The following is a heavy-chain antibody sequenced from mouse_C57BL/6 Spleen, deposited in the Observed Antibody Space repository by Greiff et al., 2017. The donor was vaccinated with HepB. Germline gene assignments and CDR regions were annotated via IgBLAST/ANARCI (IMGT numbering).Heavy chain of an antibody. V-gene: IGHV1-55*01. CDR1: GYTFTSYW. CDR2: IYPGSGST. D-gene: IGHD2-1*01. J-gene: IGHJ4*01. CDR3: ANYGNYIYYAMDY. Sequence: VQLQQPGAELVKPGASVKMSCKASGYTFTSYWITWVKQRPGQGLEWIGDIYPGSGSTNYNEKFKSKATLTVDTSSSTAYMQLSSLTSEDPAVYYCANYGNYIYYAMDYWGQGTSVTVSS.